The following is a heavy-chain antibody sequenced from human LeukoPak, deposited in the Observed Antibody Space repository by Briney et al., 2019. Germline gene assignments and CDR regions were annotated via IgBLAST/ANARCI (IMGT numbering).Heavy chain of an antibody. J-gene: IGHJ4*02. V-gene: IGHV4-34*01. D-gene: IGHD3-22*01. CDR2: INHSGST. Sequence: KPSESLSLTCTVYGWSFSSYYWNYIRQPPGKGLEWIADINHSGSTNYIPSLKSRVTISRDASKNQVSLRLTSVTAADTAVYYCARGSIYYGDSSAYFDYWGQGSLVTVSS. CDR3: ARGSIYYGDSSAYFDY. CDR1: GWSFSSYY.